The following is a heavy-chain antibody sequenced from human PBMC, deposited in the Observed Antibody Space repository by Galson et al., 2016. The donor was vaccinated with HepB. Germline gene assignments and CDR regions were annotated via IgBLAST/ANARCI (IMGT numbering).Heavy chain of an antibody. CDR1: EFTFSDYW. CDR2: IEQHGSVK. Sequence: SLRLSCAASEFTFSDYWMTWVRQAPGKGLEWVANIEQHGSVKDYGASMKGRFTISRDNARPSLYLEMSNRRVEDTAVYYCARLRRAPWYIDLWGRGTLVTVSS. CDR3: ARLRRAPWYIDL. V-gene: IGHV3-7*01. J-gene: IGHJ2*01.